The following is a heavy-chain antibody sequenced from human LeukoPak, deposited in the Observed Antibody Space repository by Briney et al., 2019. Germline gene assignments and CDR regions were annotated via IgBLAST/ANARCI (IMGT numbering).Heavy chain of an antibody. CDR2: IIPIFGTA. CDR1: GGTFSSYA. V-gene: IGHV1-69*13. J-gene: IGHJ5*02. Sequence: SVKVSCKASGGTFSSYAISWVRQAPGQGLEWMGGIIPIFGTANYAQKFQGRVTITADESTSTAYMELSSLRSEDTAVYYCARVAGYCSSTSCYAHYNWLDPWGQGTLVTVSS. D-gene: IGHD2-2*01. CDR3: ARVAGYCSSTSCYAHYNWLDP.